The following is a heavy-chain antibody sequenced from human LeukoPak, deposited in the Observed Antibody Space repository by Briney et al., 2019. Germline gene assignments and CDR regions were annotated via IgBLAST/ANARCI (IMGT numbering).Heavy chain of an antibody. CDR2: IYYSGST. D-gene: IGHD4-11*01. J-gene: IGHJ4*02. V-gene: IGHV4-39*01. Sequence: PSETLSLTCTVSGGSIGISSYYWGWIRQPPGKGLEWIGSIYYSGSTYYNPSLKSRVTISVDTSKNQFSLKLSSVTAADTAVYYCARVLRLPDYWGQGTLVTVSS. CDR1: GGSIGISSYY. CDR3: ARVLRLPDY.